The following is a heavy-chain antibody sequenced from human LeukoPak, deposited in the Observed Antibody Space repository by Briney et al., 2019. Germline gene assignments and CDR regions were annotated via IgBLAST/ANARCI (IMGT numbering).Heavy chain of an antibody. Sequence: GGSLRLSCAASGFTFSSYGMHWVRQAPGKGLEWVAVIWYDGSNKYYADSVKGRFTISRDNSKNTLYLQMNSLRAEDTAVYYCARGVRYYDSSGYPILYWGQGTLVTVSS. D-gene: IGHD3-22*01. V-gene: IGHV3-33*01. J-gene: IGHJ4*02. CDR1: GFTFSSYG. CDR2: IWYDGSNK. CDR3: ARGVRYYDSSGYPILY.